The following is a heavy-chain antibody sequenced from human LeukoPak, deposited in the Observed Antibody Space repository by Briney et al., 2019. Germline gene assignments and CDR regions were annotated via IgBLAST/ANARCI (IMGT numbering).Heavy chain of an antibody. D-gene: IGHD5-24*01. CDR2: ISYDGSNK. CDR1: GFTFSIYA. J-gene: IGHJ4*02. V-gene: IGHV3-30*04. Sequence: GRSLRLSCAASGFTFSIYAMHWVRQAPGKGLEWVAVISYDGSNKYYADSVKGRFTISRDNSKNTLYLQMNSLRAEDTAVYYCARGAPRDGYNLADYWGQGTLVTVSS. CDR3: ARGAPRDGYNLADY.